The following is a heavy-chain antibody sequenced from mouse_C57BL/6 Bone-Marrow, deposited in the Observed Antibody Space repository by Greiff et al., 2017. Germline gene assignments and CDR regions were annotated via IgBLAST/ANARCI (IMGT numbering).Heavy chain of an antibody. J-gene: IGHJ3*01. CDR2: IYPRSGNT. CDR1: GYTFTSYG. D-gene: IGHD1-1*01. Sequence: QVQLKQSGAELARPGASVTLSCKASGYTFTSYGISWVKQRTGQGLEWIGEIYPRSGNTYYNEKFKGKATLTADKSSSTAYMELRSLTSEDSAVYFCARHGNVYYYGSSSAYWGQGTLVTVSA. CDR3: ARHGNVYYYGSSSAY. V-gene: IGHV1-81*01.